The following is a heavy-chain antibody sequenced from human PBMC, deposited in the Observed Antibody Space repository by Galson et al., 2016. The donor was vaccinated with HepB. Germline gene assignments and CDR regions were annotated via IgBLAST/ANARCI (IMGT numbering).Heavy chain of an antibody. D-gene: IGHD4-17*01. Sequence: SLRLSCAASGFTFSRYWMNWVRQAPGKGLEWVASIKEDGSGTYYAASVKGRFTISRDNVKNSLYLQLNNLRDGDTAVYYCATYGDEPGRNFWHWGQGTLVSVSS. CDR2: IKEDGSGT. CDR1: GFTFSRYW. CDR3: ATYGDEPGRNFWH. J-gene: IGHJ1*01. V-gene: IGHV3-7*03.